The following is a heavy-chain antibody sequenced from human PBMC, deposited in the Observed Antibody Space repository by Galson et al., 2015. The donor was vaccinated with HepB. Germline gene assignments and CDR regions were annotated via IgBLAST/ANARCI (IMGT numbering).Heavy chain of an antibody. J-gene: IGHJ4*02. V-gene: IGHV3-9*01. D-gene: IGHD3-10*02. Sequence: SLRLSCAASGSTFDNYAMHWVRQVPGRGLEWVSGISWNSGYIDYADSVRGRFTISRDNAKNSLYLQMNSLRDEDTALYYCAKDTEPIPMFYFAFWGQGTLVTVSS. CDR1: GSTFDNYA. CDR3: AKDTEPIPMFYFAF. CDR2: ISWNSGYI.